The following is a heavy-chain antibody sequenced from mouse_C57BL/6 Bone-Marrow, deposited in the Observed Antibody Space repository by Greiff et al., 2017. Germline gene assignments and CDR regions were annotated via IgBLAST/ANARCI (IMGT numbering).Heavy chain of an antibody. D-gene: IGHD2-4*01. CDR2: ISYSGST. Sequence: EVQLVESGPGMVKPSQSLSLTCTVTGYSITSGYDWHWIRHFPGNKLEWMGYISYSGSTNYNPSLKSRISITHDTSKNHFFLKLNSVTTEDTATYYCARAHYDYDDAMDYWGQGTSVTVSS. V-gene: IGHV3-1*01. J-gene: IGHJ4*01. CDR1: GYSITSGYD. CDR3: ARAHYDYDDAMDY.